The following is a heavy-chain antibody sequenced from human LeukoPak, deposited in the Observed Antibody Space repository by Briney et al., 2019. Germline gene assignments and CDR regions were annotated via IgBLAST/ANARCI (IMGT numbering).Heavy chain of an antibody. CDR2: INHSGST. J-gene: IGHJ4*02. CDR1: GGSFSGYY. CDR3: ARAGYDSSGYYWDY. D-gene: IGHD3-22*01. V-gene: IGHV4-34*01. Sequence: SETLSLTCAVYGGSFSGYYWSWIRQPPGKGPEWIGEINHSGSTNYNPSLKSRVTISVDTSKNQFSLKLSSVTAADTAVYYCARAGYDSSGYYWDYWGQGTLVTVSS.